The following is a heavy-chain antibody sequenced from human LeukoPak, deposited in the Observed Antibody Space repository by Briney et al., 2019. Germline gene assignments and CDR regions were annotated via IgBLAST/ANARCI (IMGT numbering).Heavy chain of an antibody. CDR3: ARGNGITMVRGVNYGSNWFDP. CDR2: INHSGST. V-gene: IGHV4-34*01. D-gene: IGHD3-10*01. Sequence: SSETLSLTCAVYGGSFSGYYWSWIRQPPGKGLEWIGEINHSGSTNYNPSLKSRVTISVDTSKNQFSPKLSSVTAADTAVYYCARGNGITMVRGVNYGSNWFDPWGQGTLVTVSS. J-gene: IGHJ5*02. CDR1: GGSFSGYY.